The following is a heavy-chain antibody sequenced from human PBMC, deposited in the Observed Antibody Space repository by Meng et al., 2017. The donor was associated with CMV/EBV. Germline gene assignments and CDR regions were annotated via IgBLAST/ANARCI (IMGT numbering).Heavy chain of an antibody. D-gene: IGHD3-3*01. CDR1: GFTFSDYY. V-gene: IGHV3-11*04. Sequence: GESLKISCAASGFTFSDYYMSWIRQAPGKGLEWVSYISSSGSTIYYADSVKGRFTISRDNAKNSLYLQMNSLRAEDTAVYYCARDRYYDFWSGYHQGDAFDVWGQGTLVTVSS. CDR2: ISSSGSTI. CDR3: ARDRYYDFWSGYHQGDAFDV. J-gene: IGHJ3*01.